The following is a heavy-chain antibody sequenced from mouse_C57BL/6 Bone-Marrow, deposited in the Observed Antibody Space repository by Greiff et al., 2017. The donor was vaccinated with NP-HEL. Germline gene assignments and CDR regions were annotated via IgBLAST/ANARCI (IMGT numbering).Heavy chain of an antibody. V-gene: IGHV1-26*01. Sequence: VQLQQSGPELVKPGASVKISCKASGYTFTDYYMNWVNQSHGKSLEWIGDINPNNGGTSYNQKFKGNATLTVDKSSSTAYMELRSLTSEDSAVYYCARDGYYSSWYFDVWGTGTTVTVSS. D-gene: IGHD2-3*01. CDR2: INPNNGGT. J-gene: IGHJ1*03. CDR1: GYTFTDYY. CDR3: ARDGYYSSWYFDV.